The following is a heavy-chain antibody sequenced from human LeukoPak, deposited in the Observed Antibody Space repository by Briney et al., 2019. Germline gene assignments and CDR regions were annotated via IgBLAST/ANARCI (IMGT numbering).Heavy chain of an antibody. D-gene: IGHD1-26*01. CDR1: AGSISSYY. Sequence: PSETLSLTCTVSAGSISSYYWSWIRQPAGKGLEWIGRIYTSGSTNYNPSLKSRVTMSVDTSKNQFSLKLSSVTAADTAVYYCARVRWELKDYYYYMDVWGKGTTVTISS. CDR3: ARVRWELKDYYYYMDV. CDR2: IYTSGST. J-gene: IGHJ6*03. V-gene: IGHV4-4*07.